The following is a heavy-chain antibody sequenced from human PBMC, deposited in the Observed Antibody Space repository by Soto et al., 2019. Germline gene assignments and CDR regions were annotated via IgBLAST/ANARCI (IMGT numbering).Heavy chain of an antibody. CDR2: ITTSNYI. Sequence: GGSLRLSCAASGFTFSRYSMNWVRQAPGKGLEWVSSITTSNYIYYADSVKGRFTISRDNAKNSLYLQMNSLRAEDTAVYYCASSDYGDYVSFDYWGQGTLVTVSS. J-gene: IGHJ4*02. D-gene: IGHD4-17*01. V-gene: IGHV3-21*01. CDR3: ASSDYGDYVSFDY. CDR1: GFTFSRYS.